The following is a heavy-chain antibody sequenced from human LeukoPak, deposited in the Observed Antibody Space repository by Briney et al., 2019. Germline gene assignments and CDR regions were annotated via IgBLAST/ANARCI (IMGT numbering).Heavy chain of an antibody. V-gene: IGHV3-7*01. D-gene: IGHD5-12*01. Sequence: GGSLRLSCAASGFTFSSYWMTWVRQAPGKGVEWVANIKQDGSDKYYVDSVKGRFTISRDNAKNSLYLQMNSLRAEDTAVYYCARDWSCYPRSAYYDAFDIWGQGTMVTVSS. CDR2: IKQDGSDK. CDR1: GFTFSSYW. J-gene: IGHJ3*02. CDR3: ARDWSCYPRSAYYDAFDI.